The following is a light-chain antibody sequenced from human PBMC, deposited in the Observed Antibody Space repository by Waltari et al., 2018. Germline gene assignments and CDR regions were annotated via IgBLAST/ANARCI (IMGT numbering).Light chain of an antibody. J-gene: IGLJ2*01. CDR2: GAT. CDR1: SAGGNHPL. Sequence: QSALTQPASVSGSPGQSITISRTSAGGNHPLLSWYQQRPGTAPKLKIYGATKRPSGVSDRFSGSKCVNTASLTISGLQAEDEADYYCCTFTSSGTWVFGGGTKLTVL. V-gene: IGLV2-23*01. CDR3: CTFTSSGTWV.